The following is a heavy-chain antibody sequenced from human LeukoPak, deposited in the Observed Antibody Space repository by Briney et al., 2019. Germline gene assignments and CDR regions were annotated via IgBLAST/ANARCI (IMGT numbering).Heavy chain of an antibody. J-gene: IGHJ5*02. CDR1: DDSVNTYY. V-gene: IGHV4-59*02. D-gene: IGHD4-11*01. CDR3: AMSNTVRRPFFDP. Sequence: SETLSLTCIGSDDSVNTYYCSWIRQAPGKGLEWIGYIYNRGSTKYNPSLKSRATISVDMSKNQFSLKLTSVTAADTAVYYCAMSNTVRRPFFDPWGQGTLVTVSS. CDR2: IYNRGST.